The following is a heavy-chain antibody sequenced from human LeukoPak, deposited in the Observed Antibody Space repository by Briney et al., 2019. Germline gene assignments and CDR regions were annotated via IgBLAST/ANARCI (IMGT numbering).Heavy chain of an antibody. V-gene: IGHV3-74*01. D-gene: IGHD1-14*01. J-gene: IGHJ4*02. CDR1: GYTFSDYW. CDR3: IRDFRIADF. Sequence: GGSLRLSCIGSGYTFSDYWIHWVRQAPGKGLVWVSRIDGGGRNTNYADSVKGRFTASRDNAKNTVYLQMSSLSAEDTAVYYCIRDFRIADFWGQGTLVTVSS. CDR2: IDGGGRNT.